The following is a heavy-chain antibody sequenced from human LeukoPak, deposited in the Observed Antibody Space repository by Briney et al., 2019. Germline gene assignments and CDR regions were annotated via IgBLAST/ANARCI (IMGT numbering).Heavy chain of an antibody. CDR2: MNSDGSTT. CDR1: GFAFSSYW. Sequence: GGSPRLSCAASGFAFSSYWMHWVRQAPGRGLVWVSRMNSDGSTTNYADSVKGRFTISRDNAKNTLYLQMNSLRVEDTAVYYCARARYNWNDDYWGQGTLVTVSS. CDR3: ARARYNWNDDY. J-gene: IGHJ4*02. D-gene: IGHD1-1*01. V-gene: IGHV3-74*01.